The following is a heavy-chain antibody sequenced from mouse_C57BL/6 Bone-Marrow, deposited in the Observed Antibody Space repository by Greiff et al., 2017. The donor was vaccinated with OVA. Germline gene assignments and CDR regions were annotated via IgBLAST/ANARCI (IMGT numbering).Heavy chain of an antibody. CDR3: ARRVYYYGSSFYWYFDV. CDR1: GYTFTNYW. CDR2: IYPGGGYT. V-gene: IGHV1-63*01. J-gene: IGHJ1*03. D-gene: IGHD1-1*01. Sequence: QVQLKQSGAELVRPGTSVKMSCKASGYTFTNYWIGWAKQRPGHGLEWIGDIYPGGGYTNYNEKFKGKATLTADKSSSTAYMQFSSLTSEDSAIYYCARRVYYYGSSFYWYFDVWGTGTTVTVSS.